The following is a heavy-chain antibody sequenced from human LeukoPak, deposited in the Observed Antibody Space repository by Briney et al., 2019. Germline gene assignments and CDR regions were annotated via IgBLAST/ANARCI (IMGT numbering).Heavy chain of an antibody. CDR3: AKAAEMIFGVVIYYYYYYMDV. Sequence: GGSLRLSCAASGFTFSSYGMHWVRQAPGKGLEWVAFIRYDGSNKYYADSVKGRFTISRENSKNTLYLQMNSLRAEDTAVYYCAKAAEMIFGVVIYYYYYYMDVWGKGTTVTVSS. J-gene: IGHJ6*03. CDR1: GFTFSSYG. D-gene: IGHD3-3*01. V-gene: IGHV3-30*02. CDR2: IRYDGSNK.